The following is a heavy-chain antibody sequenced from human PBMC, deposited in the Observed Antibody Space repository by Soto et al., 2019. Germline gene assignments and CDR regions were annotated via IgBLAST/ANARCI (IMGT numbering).Heavy chain of an antibody. D-gene: IGHD2-2*01. CDR1: GFSFSTYW. CDR3: VINAGASYMTAEYLQH. Sequence: EVQLVESGGGLVQPGGSLRLSCAASGFSFSTYWMHWGRQGPGKGLVWVSRIDHDGRSTSYADSVQGRFTISRDNAKNTLSLQMNSLTVEDTGVYYCVINAGASYMTAEYLQHWGQGTLVTVSS. CDR2: IDHDGRST. V-gene: IGHV3-74*01. J-gene: IGHJ1*01.